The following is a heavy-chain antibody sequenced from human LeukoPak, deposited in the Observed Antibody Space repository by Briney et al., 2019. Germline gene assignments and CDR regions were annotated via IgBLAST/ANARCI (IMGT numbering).Heavy chain of an antibody. CDR3: ARHATYYYDSSGYFDY. J-gene: IGHJ4*02. D-gene: IGHD3-22*01. CDR2: IYDIGST. V-gene: IGHV4-38-2*01. Sequence: PSETLSLTCAVPGYSISSGYYWGGIGPPPGKGREGIGIIYDIGSTYYNPSLKSGVTISVDTSKNQFSLKLSSVTAADTAVYYCARHATYYYDSSGYFDYWGQGTLVTVSS. CDR1: GYSISSGYY.